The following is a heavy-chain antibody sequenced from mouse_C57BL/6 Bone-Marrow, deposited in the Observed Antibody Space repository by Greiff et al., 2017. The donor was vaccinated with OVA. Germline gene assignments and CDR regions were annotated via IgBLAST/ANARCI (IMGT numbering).Heavy chain of an antibody. CDR2: IYPRSGNT. CDR1: GYTFTSYG. CDR3: AREGYKGFAY. Sequence: VMLQQSGAELARPGASVKLSCKASGYTFTSYGISWVKQRTGQGLEWIGEIYPRSGNTYYNEKFKGKATLTADKSSSTAYMELRSLTSEDSAVYFCAREGYKGFAYWGQGTLVTVSA. V-gene: IGHV1-81*01. J-gene: IGHJ3*01. D-gene: IGHD2-2*01.